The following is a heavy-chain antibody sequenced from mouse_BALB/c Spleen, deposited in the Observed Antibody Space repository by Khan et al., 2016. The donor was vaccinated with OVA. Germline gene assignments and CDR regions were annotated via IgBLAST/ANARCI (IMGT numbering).Heavy chain of an antibody. Sequence: QVQLKESGAELVRPGVSVKISCKGSGYTFTDFTMHWVKQSHAKSLEWIGVISTYYGDVTYNQKFKGKATMTVDKSSSTAYMELTRLTPEDSAIFYCTRGGGGNRFAYWGQGTLVTVSA. J-gene: IGHJ3*01. CDR2: ISTYYGDV. CDR1: GYTFTDFT. CDR3: TRGGGGNRFAY. V-gene: IGHV1S137*01.